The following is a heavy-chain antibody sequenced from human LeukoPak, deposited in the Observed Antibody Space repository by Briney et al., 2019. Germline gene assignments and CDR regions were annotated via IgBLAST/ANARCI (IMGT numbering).Heavy chain of an antibody. CDR2: VYYSGST. CDR1: GGSISSFY. V-gene: IGHV4-59*01. Sequence: SETLSLTCTVSGGSISSFYWSWIRQPPGKGLEWIGNVYYSGSTNYNPSLKSRVTISVDTSKNQFSLKLSSVTAADTAVYYCARVSASSYYFAYWGQGTLVTVSS. J-gene: IGHJ4*02. CDR3: ARVSASSYYFAY. D-gene: IGHD6-6*01.